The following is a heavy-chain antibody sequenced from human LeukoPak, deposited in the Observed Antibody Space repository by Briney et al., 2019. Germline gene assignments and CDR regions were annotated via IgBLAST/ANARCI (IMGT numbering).Heavy chain of an antibody. Sequence: SETLSLTCTVSGGSISSYYWSWIRQPPGKGLEWIGYISYSGTSKYNPSLKRRVTISLDTSKNQFSLKLSSVAAADTAVYYCARHGSYWSFDLWGRGTLVTVSS. CDR1: GGSISSYY. D-gene: IGHD6-19*01. V-gene: IGHV4-59*08. CDR2: ISYSGTS. CDR3: ARHGSYWSFDL. J-gene: IGHJ2*01.